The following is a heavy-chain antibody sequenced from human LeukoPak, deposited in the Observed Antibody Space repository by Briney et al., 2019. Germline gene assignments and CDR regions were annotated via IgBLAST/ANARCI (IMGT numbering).Heavy chain of an antibody. CDR1: GDSISSGDYY. CDR3: ARAAPGGFWSGYYDYYYYYYMDV. V-gene: IGHV4-61*02. J-gene: IGHJ6*03. CDR2: IYTSGST. Sequence: SETLSLTCTVSGDSISSGDYYWSWIRQSAGKGLEWIGRIYTSGSTNYNPSLKSRVTISVDTSKNQFSLKLSSVTAADTAVYYCARAAPGGFWSGYYDYYYYYYMDVWGKGTTVTVSS. D-gene: IGHD3-3*01.